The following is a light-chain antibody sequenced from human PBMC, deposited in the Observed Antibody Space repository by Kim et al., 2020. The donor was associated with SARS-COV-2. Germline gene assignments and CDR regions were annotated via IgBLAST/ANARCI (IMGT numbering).Light chain of an antibody. CDR2: AAS. CDR1: QDINSY. V-gene: IGKV1-8*01. J-gene: IGKJ2*01. CDR3: QQYYSYPYT. Sequence: SASRGDRVTITWRASQDINSYLAWYQQKPGKAPKLLIYAASTLKSGVPSRFSGSGSGTDFTLTISCLQSEDFATYYCQQYYSYPYTFGQGTKLEIK.